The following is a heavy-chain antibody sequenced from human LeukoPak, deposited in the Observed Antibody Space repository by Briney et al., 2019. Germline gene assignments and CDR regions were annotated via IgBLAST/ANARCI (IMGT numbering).Heavy chain of an antibody. Sequence: ASVKVSCKASGYTFTSYGISWVRQAPGQGLEWMGWISASNGNTNYAQKLQGRVTMTTDTSTSTAYMKLRSLRSDDTAVYYCARAYYYDSSGYYYYYYYMDVWGKGTTVTISS. V-gene: IGHV1-18*01. CDR3: ARAYYYDSSGYYYYYYYMDV. J-gene: IGHJ6*03. D-gene: IGHD3-22*01. CDR1: GYTFTSYG. CDR2: ISASNGNT.